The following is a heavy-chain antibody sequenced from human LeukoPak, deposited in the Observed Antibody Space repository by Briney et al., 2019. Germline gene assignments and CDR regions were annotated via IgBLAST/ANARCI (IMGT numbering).Heavy chain of an antibody. Sequence: SETLSLTCTVSGGSISSRSYYWGWIRQPPGKGLEWIGSIYNSESTYYNPSLKSRVTISVDRSKNQFSLKLSSVTAADTAVYYCARDLGQQRDLWGRGTLVTVSS. CDR2: IYNSEST. CDR3: ARDLGQQRDL. V-gene: IGHV4-39*07. D-gene: IGHD6-25*01. J-gene: IGHJ2*01. CDR1: GGSISSRSYY.